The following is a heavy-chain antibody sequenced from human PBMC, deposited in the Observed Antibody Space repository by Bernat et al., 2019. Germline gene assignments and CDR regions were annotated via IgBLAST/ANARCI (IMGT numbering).Heavy chain of an antibody. V-gene: IGHV4-34*01. Sequence: QVQLQQWGAGLLKPSETLSLTCAVYGGSFSGYYWTWVRQSPGKGLEWIGEINHSGSTYYNPSLKSRVTISVDTSKNQFSLKLSSVTAADTAVYYCAREDGGNALDYWGQGTLVTVSS. D-gene: IGHD4-23*01. CDR2: INHSGST. CDR1: GGSFSGYY. CDR3: AREDGGNALDY. J-gene: IGHJ4*02.